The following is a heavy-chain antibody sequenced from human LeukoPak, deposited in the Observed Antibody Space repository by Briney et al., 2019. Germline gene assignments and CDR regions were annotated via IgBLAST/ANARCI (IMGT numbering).Heavy chain of an antibody. CDR1: GGSISSYY. D-gene: IGHD6-13*01. J-gene: IGHJ6*02. CDR3: ARGGRGSSRTRVYYYYGMDV. Sequence: PSETLSLTCTVSGGSISSYYWSWIRQPAGKGLEWIGRIYSSGSSNYNPSLKGRVTMSVDTSKNQFSLKLSSVTAADTAVYYCARGGRGSSRTRVYYYYGMDVWGQGTTVTVSS. V-gene: IGHV4-4*07. CDR2: IYSSGSS.